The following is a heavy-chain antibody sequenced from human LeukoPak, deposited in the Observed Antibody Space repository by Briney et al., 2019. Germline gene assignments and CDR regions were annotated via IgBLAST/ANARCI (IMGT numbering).Heavy chain of an antibody. V-gene: IGHV1-18*01. J-gene: IGHJ3*02. Sequence: ASVKVSCKASGYTFTSYGISWVRQAPGQGLEWMGWISAYNGNTNYAQKLQGRVTMTTDTSTSTAYMELRSLRSDDTAMYYCARDRWSSSSSEGAFDIWGQGTMVTVSS. D-gene: IGHD6-6*01. CDR3: ARDRWSSSSSEGAFDI. CDR1: GYTFTSYG. CDR2: ISAYNGNT.